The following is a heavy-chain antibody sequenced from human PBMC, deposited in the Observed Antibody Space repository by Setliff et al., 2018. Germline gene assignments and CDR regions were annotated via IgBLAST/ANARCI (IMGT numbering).Heavy chain of an antibody. V-gene: IGHV4-39*07. J-gene: IGHJ4*02. CDR3: ARSPQTGDGNYFDY. D-gene: IGHD7-27*01. CDR2: IYHSGSS. Sequence: SETLSLTCTVSGGSINSMSYYWGWIRQPPGKGLEWIGSIYHSGSSYYNPSLRSRVTISVDTSKNQFSLKLNSVTAADTAMYFCARSPQTGDGNYFDYWSQGTLVTVSS. CDR1: GGSINSMSYY.